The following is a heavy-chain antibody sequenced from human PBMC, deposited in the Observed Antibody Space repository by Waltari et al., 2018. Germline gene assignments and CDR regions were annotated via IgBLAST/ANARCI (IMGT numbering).Heavy chain of an antibody. CDR2: IHKDGSEK. D-gene: IGHD7-27*01. J-gene: IGHJ4*02. CDR1: GFTFTDYW. CDR3: VRDHWGPDY. Sequence: EVHLVESGGGLVQPGGSLGLSRAASGFTFTDYWMRWVRQAPGKGPEWVANIHKDGSEKNYVDYVKGRFTISRDNAKDSVYLQMNSLRADDTAMYYCVRDHWGPDYWGQGTLVTVSS. V-gene: IGHV3-7*01.